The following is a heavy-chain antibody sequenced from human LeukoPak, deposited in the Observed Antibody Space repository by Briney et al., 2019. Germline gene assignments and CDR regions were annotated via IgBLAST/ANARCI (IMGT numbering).Heavy chain of an antibody. V-gene: IGHV3-11*01. D-gene: IGHD6-13*01. CDR1: GFTSSNYS. CDR3: ARVGYSSSWYPDAFDI. Sequence: PGGSRRLSCQPSGFTSSNYSMGWFRQPQGRGLGWVSYISGIVSTIYYADSVKGRFPITRDKAKNSLYLQMNSLRAEDTAVYYCARVGYSSSWYPDAFDIWGQGTMVTVSS. CDR2: ISGIVSTI. J-gene: IGHJ3*02.